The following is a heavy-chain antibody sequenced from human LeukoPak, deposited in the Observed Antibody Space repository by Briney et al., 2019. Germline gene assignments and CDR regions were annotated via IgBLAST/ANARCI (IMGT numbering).Heavy chain of an antibody. J-gene: IGHJ4*02. CDR1: GFTFSSYW. Sequence: GGSLRLSCAASGFTFSSYWMSWVRQAPGKGLEWVANIKQDGSEKYYVDSVKGRFTISRDNAKNSLYLQMNSLRAEDTAVYYCARASGDAVSTYFDYWGQGTPVTVSS. D-gene: IGHD3-10*01. CDR2: IKQDGSEK. V-gene: IGHV3-7*01. CDR3: ARASGDAVSTYFDY.